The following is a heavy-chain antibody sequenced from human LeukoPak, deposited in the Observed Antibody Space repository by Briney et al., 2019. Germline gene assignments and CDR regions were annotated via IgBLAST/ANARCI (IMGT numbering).Heavy chain of an antibody. Sequence: GGSLRLSCAASGFTFSSYAMHWVRQAPGKGLEWVAVISYDGSNKYYADSVKGRFTISRDNAKNTLYLQVNNLRAEDTAVYYCARGPNSNWSGLDFWGQGTLLTVSS. V-gene: IGHV3-30-3*01. D-gene: IGHD6-6*01. CDR2: ISYDGSNK. J-gene: IGHJ4*02. CDR3: ARGPNSNWSGLDF. CDR1: GFTFSSYA.